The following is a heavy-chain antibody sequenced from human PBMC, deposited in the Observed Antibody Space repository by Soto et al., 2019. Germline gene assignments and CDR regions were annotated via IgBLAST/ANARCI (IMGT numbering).Heavy chain of an antibody. D-gene: IGHD3-9*01. CDR3: ARESKYYDILIGYYGFLDY. Sequence: PSETLSLTCAVSGYSISSGYYWGWIRQPPGKGLEWIGSIYHSGSTYYNPSLKSRVTISVDTSKNQFSLKLSSVTAADTAVYYCARESKYYDILIGYYGFLDYWGQGTLVTVSS. CDR1: GYSISSGYY. V-gene: IGHV4-38-2*02. CDR2: IYHSGST. J-gene: IGHJ4*02.